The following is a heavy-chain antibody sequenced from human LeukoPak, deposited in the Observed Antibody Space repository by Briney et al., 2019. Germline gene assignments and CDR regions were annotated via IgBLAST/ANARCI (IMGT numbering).Heavy chain of an antibody. CDR1: GGSFSGYY. Sequence: PSETLSLTCAVYGGSFSGYYWSWIRQPAGKGLEWIGEINHSGSTNYNPSLKSRVTISVDTSKNQFSLKLSSVTAADTAVYYCARDQQRITIFGVVNFYGMDVWGQGTTVTVSS. V-gene: IGHV4-34*01. J-gene: IGHJ6*02. D-gene: IGHD3-3*01. CDR3: ARDQQRITIFGVVNFYGMDV. CDR2: INHSGST.